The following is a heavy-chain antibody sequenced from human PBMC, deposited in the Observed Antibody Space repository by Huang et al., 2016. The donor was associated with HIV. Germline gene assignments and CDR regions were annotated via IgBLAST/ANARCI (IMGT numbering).Heavy chain of an antibody. CDR1: GFTFGEYA. V-gene: IGHV3-49*05. J-gene: IGHJ4*02. Sequence: EVQLVESGGGLVKPGRSLRLSCTASGFTFGEYAMSWFRQAPGKGLEWVGFIRSKASGGTTEYAASVKGRSTIARDNSKSIAYLQMNSLKIEDTAVYYCTRENYDFWSGYYKYYFDYWGQGTLVTVSS. CDR2: IRSKASGGTT. D-gene: IGHD3-3*01. CDR3: TRENYDFWSGYYKYYFDY.